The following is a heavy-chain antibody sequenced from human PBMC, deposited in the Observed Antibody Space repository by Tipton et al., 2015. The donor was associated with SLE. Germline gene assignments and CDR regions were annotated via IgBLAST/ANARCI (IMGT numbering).Heavy chain of an antibody. CDR2: IYPGDSDT. CDR3: ASGSLGYCSSISCPYGMDV. J-gene: IGHJ6*02. D-gene: IGHD2-2*01. CDR1: GYSFTSYW. V-gene: IGHV5-51*03. Sequence: QLVQSGAEVKKPGESLKISCKDSGYSFTSYWIGWVRQMPGKGLEWMGIIYPGDSDTRYSPSFQGQVPISADKSISPAYLQWSSLKASDTAMYYCASGSLGYCSSISCPYGMDVWGQGTTVTVSS.